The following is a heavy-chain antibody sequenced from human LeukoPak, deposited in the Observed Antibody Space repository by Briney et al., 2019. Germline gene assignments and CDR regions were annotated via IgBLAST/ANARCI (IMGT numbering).Heavy chain of an antibody. Sequence: GGSLRLSCADSGFTFSNYAVSWVRQAPGKGLEWVSDISDTGGSTYYADSVKGRFTISRDNSKNTLYLQMNSLRAEDTAVYYCAKHMVGVAGGLHYFDSWGQGTLVTVSS. D-gene: IGHD2-15*01. J-gene: IGHJ4*02. CDR3: AKHMVGVAGGLHYFDS. V-gene: IGHV3-23*01. CDR1: GFTFSNYA. CDR2: ISDTGGST.